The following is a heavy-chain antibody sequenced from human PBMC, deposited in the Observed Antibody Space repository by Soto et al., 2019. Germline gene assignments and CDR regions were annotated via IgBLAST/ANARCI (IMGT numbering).Heavy chain of an antibody. J-gene: IGHJ3*02. CDR3: ARGGQQDAFDI. Sequence: QVQLVQSGAEVKKPGSSVKVSCKASGGTFSSYTISWVRQAPGQGLEWMGRIIPILGIANYAQKFQGRVPITADKSTSTAYRERSSLRSEDTAVYYCARGGQQDAFDIWGQGTMVTVSS. CDR2: IIPILGIA. D-gene: IGHD6-13*01. V-gene: IGHV1-69*02. CDR1: GGTFSSYT.